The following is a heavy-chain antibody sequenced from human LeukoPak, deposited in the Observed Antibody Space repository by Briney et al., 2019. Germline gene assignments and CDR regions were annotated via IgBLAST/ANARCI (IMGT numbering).Heavy chain of an antibody. CDR2: INPNSGGT. V-gene: IGHV1-2*02. CDR1: GYTFTGYY. Sequence: ASVKVSCKASGYTFTGYYMHWVRQAPGQGLEWMGWINPNSGGTNYAQKFQGRVTMTRDTSISTAYMELSRLRSDDTAVYYCALLLWFGESQNWFDPWGQGTLVTVSS. CDR3: ALLLWFGESQNWFDP. D-gene: IGHD3-10*01. J-gene: IGHJ5*02.